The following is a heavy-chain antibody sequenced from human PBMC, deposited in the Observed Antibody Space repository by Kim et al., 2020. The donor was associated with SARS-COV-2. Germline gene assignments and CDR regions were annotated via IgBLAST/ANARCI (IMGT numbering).Heavy chain of an antibody. Sequence: GGSLRLSCAASGFTFSSYSMNWVRQAPGKGLEWVSSISSSSSYIYYADSAKGRFTISRDNAKNSLYLQMNSLRAEDTAVYYCAREGGGSSGWSWFDPWGQGTLVTVSS. V-gene: IGHV3-21*01. CDR3: AREGGGSSGWSWFDP. D-gene: IGHD6-19*01. J-gene: IGHJ5*02. CDR1: GFTFSSYS. CDR2: ISSSSSYI.